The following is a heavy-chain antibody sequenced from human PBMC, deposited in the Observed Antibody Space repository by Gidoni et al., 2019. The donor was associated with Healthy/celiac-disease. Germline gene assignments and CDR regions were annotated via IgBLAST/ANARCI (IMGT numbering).Heavy chain of an antibody. J-gene: IGHJ4*02. CDR2: INHSGSP. D-gene: IGHD3-16*02. Sequence: QVQLQQWGAGLLKPSETLSLTCAVDGGSFSGYYWSWIRQPPGKGLEWIGEINHSGSPNYNPSLKSRVTISVDTSKNQFSLKLSSVTAADTAVYYCARDYDYVWGSYRFPFDYWGQGTLVTVSS. CDR1: GGSFSGYY. V-gene: IGHV4-34*01. CDR3: ARDYDYVWGSYRFPFDY.